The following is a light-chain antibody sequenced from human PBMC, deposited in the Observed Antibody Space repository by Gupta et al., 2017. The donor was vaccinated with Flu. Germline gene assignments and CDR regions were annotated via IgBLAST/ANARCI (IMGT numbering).Light chain of an antibody. Sequence: ERATRSCMSSHGVDRSYLAWYQQHPGQSPRLLIYGTSSRATGIPGRFSGSGSGTDFTLTISRLEPEDLAVYYCLQYYKSPRTFGQGTRLDIK. CDR1: HGVDRSY. CDR2: GTS. CDR3: LQYYKSPRT. V-gene: IGKV3-20*01. J-gene: IGKJ1*01.